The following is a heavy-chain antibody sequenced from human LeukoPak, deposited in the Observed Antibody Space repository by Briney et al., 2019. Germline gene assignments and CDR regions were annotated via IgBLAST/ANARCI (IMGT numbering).Heavy chain of an antibody. J-gene: IGHJ4*02. V-gene: IGHV3-21*01. CDR1: GFTFSSYS. CDR2: ISSSSSYI. D-gene: IGHD3-3*01. Sequence: GGSLRLSCAASGFTFSSYSVNWVRQAPGKGLEWVSSISSSSSYIYYADSVKGRFTISRDNAKNSLYLQMNSLRAEDTAVYYCARGVRFLEWPFDYWGQGTLVTVSS. CDR3: ARGVRFLEWPFDY.